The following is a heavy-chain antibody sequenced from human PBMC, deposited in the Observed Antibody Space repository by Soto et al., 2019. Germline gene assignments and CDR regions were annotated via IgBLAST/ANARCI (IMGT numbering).Heavy chain of an antibody. V-gene: IGHV3-23*05. D-gene: IGHD2-15*01. CDR3: TKDRVPDGIYSFDY. CDR1: GFSFSDYS. CDR2: IDLSGTNT. J-gene: IGHJ4*02. Sequence: GGSLRLSCAASGFSFSDYSMNWVRQAPGKGLEWVAFIDLSGTNTDYRESVKGRFTLSKDKSMKTVYLQMNSLRVEDAAVYYCTKDRVPDGIYSFDYWGQGALVNVSS.